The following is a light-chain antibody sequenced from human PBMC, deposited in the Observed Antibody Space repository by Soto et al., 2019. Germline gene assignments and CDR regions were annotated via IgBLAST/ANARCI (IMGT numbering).Light chain of an antibody. Sequence: QSVLTQPPSVSGAPGPRVTIPCTGNLSNLGAGYDVHWYQQLPGTAPKLVIYGNRNRPSGVPERFSGSKSGTSASLAITGLQAEDEGEYYCQAYDYSLTASVFGGGTKLTVL. V-gene: IGLV1-40*01. CDR2: GNR. CDR1: LSNLGAGYD. J-gene: IGLJ3*02. CDR3: QAYDYSLTASV.